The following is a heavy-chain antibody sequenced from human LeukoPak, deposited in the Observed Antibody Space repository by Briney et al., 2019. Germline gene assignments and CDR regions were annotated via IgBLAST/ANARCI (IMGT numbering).Heavy chain of an antibody. CDR2: IYYTGSI. CDR1: GGSISSYD. Sequence: SETLSLTCTVSGGSISSYDWSWIRRPPGKGLEWIGYIYYTGSINYNPSLKSRVTISVDTSKNQFSLKLSSVTAADTAVYYCARSHNWGSSRGHFDYWGQGTLVTVSS. J-gene: IGHJ4*02. D-gene: IGHD7-27*01. V-gene: IGHV4-59*08. CDR3: ARSHNWGSSRGHFDY.